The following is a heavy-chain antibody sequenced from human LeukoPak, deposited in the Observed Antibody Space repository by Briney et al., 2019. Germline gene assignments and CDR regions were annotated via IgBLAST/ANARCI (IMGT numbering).Heavy chain of an antibody. CDR3: ARKVNEGIAAAGGAFDI. CDR1: GGTFSSHA. V-gene: IGHV1-69*13. CDR2: IIPIFGTA. Sequence: SVKVSCKASGGTFSSHAISWVRQAPGQGLEWMGGIIPIFGTANYAQKFQGRVTITADESTSTAYMELSSLRSEDTAVYYCARKVNEGIAAAGGAFDIWGQGTMVTVSS. J-gene: IGHJ3*02. D-gene: IGHD6-13*01.